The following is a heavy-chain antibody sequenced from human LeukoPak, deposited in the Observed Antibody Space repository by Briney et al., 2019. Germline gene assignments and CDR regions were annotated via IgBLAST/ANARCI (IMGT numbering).Heavy chain of an antibody. CDR1: GGSISSSSYY. J-gene: IGHJ6*03. CDR3: AREDCSGGSCYSGYYYYYMDV. Sequence: SETLSLTCTVSGGSISSSSYYWGWIRQPPGKGLEWIGSIYYSGSTYYNPSLKSRVTISVDTSKNQFSLKLSSVTAADTAVYYCAREDCSGGSCYSGYYYYYMDVWGKGTTVTISS. D-gene: IGHD2-15*01. CDR2: IYYSGST. V-gene: IGHV4-39*07.